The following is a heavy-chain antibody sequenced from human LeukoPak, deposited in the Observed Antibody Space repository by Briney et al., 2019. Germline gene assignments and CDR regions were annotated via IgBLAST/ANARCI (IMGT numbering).Heavy chain of an antibody. CDR3: ARTVFGRYFDY. V-gene: IGHV3-7*05. J-gene: IGHJ4*02. CDR1: GFTFSNYW. CDR2: IKQDGSEK. Sequence: PGGSLRLSCAASGFTFSNYWMSWVRQAPGKGLEWVANIKQDGSEKYYVDSVKGRFTISRDNAKNSLYLQMNSLRAEDTAVYNCARTVFGRYFDYWGQGTLVTVSS. D-gene: IGHD3-10*01.